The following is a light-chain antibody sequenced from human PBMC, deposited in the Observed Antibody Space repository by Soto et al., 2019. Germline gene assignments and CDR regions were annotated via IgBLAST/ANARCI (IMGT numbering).Light chain of an antibody. V-gene: IGKV3-20*01. CDR2: DAS. CDR1: HSIRSER. Sequence: FTQSPETPSLSPGERAALSFRVSHSIRSERLAWYQQKPGQAPRLVIFDASNRASGTPERFRGSGSGTDFTLTITRLEPEDFAVYYCQEYDASPITFGLGTRLEI. CDR3: QEYDASPIT. J-gene: IGKJ5*01.